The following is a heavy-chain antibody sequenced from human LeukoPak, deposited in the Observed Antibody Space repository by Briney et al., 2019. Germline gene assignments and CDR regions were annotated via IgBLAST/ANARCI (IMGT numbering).Heavy chain of an antibody. Sequence: ASVKVSCKASGGTFSSYAISWVRQATGQGLEWVAWMNPTSGNTVYAQKFQGRVTITRDTSISTAYMELSSLRFEDTAVYYCARNYLGLGIWGQGTMVTISS. V-gene: IGHV1-8*03. J-gene: IGHJ3*02. CDR3: ARNYLGLGI. D-gene: IGHD5-24*01. CDR2: MNPTSGNT. CDR1: GGTFSSYA.